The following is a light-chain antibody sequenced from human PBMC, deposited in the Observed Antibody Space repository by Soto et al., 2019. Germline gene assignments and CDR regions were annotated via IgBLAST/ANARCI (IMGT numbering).Light chain of an antibody. CDR1: SSDIGSYNL. Sequence: QSALTQPASVSGSPGQSITISCSGTSSDIGSYNLVSWYQQHPDKAPKLMIYEGSKRPSGVSNRFSGSKSGNTASLTISGLQAEDEADYYCCSYAGSGTSPFVFGTGTKLTVL. CDR3: CSYAGSGTSPFV. V-gene: IGLV2-23*01. J-gene: IGLJ1*01. CDR2: EGS.